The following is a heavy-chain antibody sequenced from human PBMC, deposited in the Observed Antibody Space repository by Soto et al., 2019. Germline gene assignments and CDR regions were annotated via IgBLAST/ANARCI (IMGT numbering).Heavy chain of an antibody. Sequence: PSETLSLTFTVSGGSISGSSYYWGWIRQPPGKGLEWIRSIYYSGSTYYNPSLKSRVTISVDTSKNQFSLKLSSVTAADTAVYYCARLSLYGDYVRTYSMVVWGQGTTVTVSS. D-gene: IGHD4-17*01. CDR1: GGSISGSSYY. V-gene: IGHV4-39*01. CDR3: ARLSLYGDYVRTYSMVV. CDR2: IYYSGST. J-gene: IGHJ6*02.